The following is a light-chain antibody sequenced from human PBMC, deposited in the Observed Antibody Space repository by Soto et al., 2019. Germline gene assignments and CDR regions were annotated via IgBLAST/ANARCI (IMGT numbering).Light chain of an antibody. V-gene: IGKV3-15*01. Sequence: EIVMTQSPATLSVSPGERATLSCRASQSVDNTLAWYQQKPGQAPRLLIYGASTRATGIPARFSGSGSGTDFTLTISSLQSEDFAVYFCQQFYTWPQTFGHGTKGDIK. CDR2: GAS. CDR3: QQFYTWPQT. J-gene: IGKJ1*01. CDR1: QSVDNT.